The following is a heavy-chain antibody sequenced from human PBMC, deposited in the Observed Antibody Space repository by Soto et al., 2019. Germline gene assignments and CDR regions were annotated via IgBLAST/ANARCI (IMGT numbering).Heavy chain of an antibody. CDR1: GGSVITRSYY. J-gene: IGHJ3*01. CDR3: ARIPTMLRAFDV. CDR2: VAYTGST. D-gene: IGHD2-21*01. V-gene: IGHV4-61*01. Sequence: QVRLQESGPGLVKPSETLSLTCTVSGGSVITRSYYWNWVRQPPGGGLEWIGYVAYTGSTKFNPSLKSRVTVSLDTSKNLFSLTLRSVTAADTAVYYCARIPTMLRAFDVWGQGAMVSVYS.